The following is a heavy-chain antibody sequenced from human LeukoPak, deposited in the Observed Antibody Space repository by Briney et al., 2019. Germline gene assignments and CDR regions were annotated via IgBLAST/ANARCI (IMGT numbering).Heavy chain of an antibody. Sequence: GRSLRLSCVASGFNLRDHAMRWIRQAPGRGLEWVSAISWNSDRIGYADSVKGRFTISRDNVKNSLYLQMNSLRAEDTAVYYCARDDMLRGTMVRGVPSEQCCMDVWGQGTTVTVSS. J-gene: IGHJ6*02. CDR1: GFNLRDHA. D-gene: IGHD3-10*01. V-gene: IGHV3-9*01. CDR2: ISWNSDRI. CDR3: ARDDMLRGTMVRGVPSEQCCMDV.